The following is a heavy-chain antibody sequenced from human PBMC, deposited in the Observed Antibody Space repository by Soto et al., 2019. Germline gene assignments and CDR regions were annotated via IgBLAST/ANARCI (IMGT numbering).Heavy chain of an antibody. CDR1: GYTFTSYN. CDR2: INSKVGST. V-gene: IGHV1-46*01. J-gene: IGHJ6*02. CDR3: VRSPAAFHGMDV. D-gene: IGHD2-2*01. Sequence: QVQLVQSGAEVKKPGASVKVSCKTSGYTFTSYNMHWVRQAPGQGLEWMGMINSKVGSTRYAKKFQGRATMTRDTSTSTGYMELSNLRSEDTAVYYCVRSPAAFHGMDVWGHGTTVTVSS.